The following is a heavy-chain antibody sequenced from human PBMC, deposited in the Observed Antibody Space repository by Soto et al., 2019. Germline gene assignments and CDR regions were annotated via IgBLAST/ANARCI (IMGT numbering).Heavy chain of an antibody. CDR1: GFTLTSAD. D-gene: IGHD3-3*01. J-gene: IGHJ4*02. V-gene: IGHV1-58*01. CDR2: IVGGSGST. CDR3: AADWSNRPFDF. Sequence: QMQLVQSGPEVKKPGTSVKVSCKASGFTLTSADVQWVRQTRGQRLEWIGWIVGGSGSTNYAQQFQGRLAITRDTSTSTVYMELSSLRSEDTAVYYCAADWSNRPFDFWGQGTLVTVSS.